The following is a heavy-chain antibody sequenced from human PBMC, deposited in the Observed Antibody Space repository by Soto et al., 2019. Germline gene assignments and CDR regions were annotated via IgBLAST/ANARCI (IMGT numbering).Heavy chain of an antibody. CDR1: GFTFISYS. D-gene: IGHD6-13*01. Sequence: PGGSLRLSCAASGFTFISYSMNCVRQAPGKGLEWVSYISSSSSTIYYADSVKGRFTISRDNAKNSLYLQMNSLRDEDTAVYYCARELGYSSSWYFDYWGRGTLVTVSS. CDR3: ARELGYSSSWYFDY. CDR2: ISSSSSTI. V-gene: IGHV3-48*02. J-gene: IGHJ4*02.